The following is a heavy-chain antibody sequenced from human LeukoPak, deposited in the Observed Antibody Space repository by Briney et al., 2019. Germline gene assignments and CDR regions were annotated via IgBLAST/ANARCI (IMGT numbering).Heavy chain of an antibody. D-gene: IGHD1-26*01. Sequence: PSETLSLTCTVSGGSVSSGDYYWTWIRQPAGKGLEWIGRIYTSGSTSYSPSLKSRATISLDTSKNQFSLRLSSVTAADTAVYYCAREYGGSYSDAFDIWGQGTMVTVSS. CDR1: GGSVSSGDYY. CDR3: AREYGGSYSDAFDI. J-gene: IGHJ3*02. CDR2: IYTSGST. V-gene: IGHV4-61*02.